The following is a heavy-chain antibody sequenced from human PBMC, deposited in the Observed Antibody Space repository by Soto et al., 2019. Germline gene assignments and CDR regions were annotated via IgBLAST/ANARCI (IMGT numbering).Heavy chain of an antibody. CDR2: IFYSGSP. CDR3: ARGSDYGRY. J-gene: IGHJ4*02. D-gene: IGHD4-17*01. Sequence: PSETLSLTCTVSGGSINNYYWSWIRQPPGKGLEWIGYIFYSGSPTYNPSLKSRVTISVVTSKNQFSLRLTSVTAADTAVYYCARGSDYGRYWGQGTLVTVSS. V-gene: IGHV4-59*01. CDR1: GGSINNYY.